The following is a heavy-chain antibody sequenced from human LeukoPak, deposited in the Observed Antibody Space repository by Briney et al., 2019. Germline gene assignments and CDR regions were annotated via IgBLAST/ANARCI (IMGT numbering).Heavy chain of an antibody. CDR1: GFTFSTYG. CDR2: IWSDGSHK. D-gene: IGHD3/OR15-3a*01. Sequence: PGGSLGLSCAASGFTFSTYGIHWVRQAPGKGLEWVAVIWSDGSHKYYADSVKARFTISRDNSKNTLYLQMNSLRVEDTAVYYCARAVGPYDFWGQGTLVTVSS. J-gene: IGHJ4*02. CDR3: ARAVGPYDF. V-gene: IGHV3-33*01.